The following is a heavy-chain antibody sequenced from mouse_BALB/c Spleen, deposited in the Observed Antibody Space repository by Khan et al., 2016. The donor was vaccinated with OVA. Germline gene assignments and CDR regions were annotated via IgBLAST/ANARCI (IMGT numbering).Heavy chain of an antibody. CDR3: TRGDPGNFDY. V-gene: IGHV1-69*02. CDR1: GYTFTNYW. Sequence: QVQLQQPGAELVRPGASVKLSCKASGYTFTNYWINWVKQRPGQGLEWIGNIYPSDNYTNYNQKFKDKATLTVDKSSSTAYMQLSSPTSEDSAVYYCTRGDPGNFDYWGHGTTLTVSS. D-gene: IGHD2-13*01. J-gene: IGHJ2*01. CDR2: IYPSDNYT.